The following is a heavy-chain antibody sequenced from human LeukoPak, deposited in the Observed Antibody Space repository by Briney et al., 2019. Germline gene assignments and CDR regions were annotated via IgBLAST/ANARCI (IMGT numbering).Heavy chain of an antibody. D-gene: IGHD5-24*01. J-gene: IGHJ4*02. V-gene: IGHV3-30*04. CDR3: AKDRRDGYNWFDY. CDR1: GFTFSSYA. CDR2: ISYDGSNK. Sequence: GGSLRLSCAASGFTFSSYAMHWVRQAPGKGLEWVAVISYDGSNKYYADSVKGRFTISRDNSKNTLYLQMNSLRAEDTAVYYCAKDRRDGYNWFDYWGQGTLVTVSS.